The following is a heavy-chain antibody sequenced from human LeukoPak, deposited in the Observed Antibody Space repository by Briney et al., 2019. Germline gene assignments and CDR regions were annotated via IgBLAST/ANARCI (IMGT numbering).Heavy chain of an antibody. D-gene: IGHD2-15*01. J-gene: IGHJ6*03. CDR1: GFAFSNYV. CDR2: ISYDGSNK. V-gene: IGHV3-30-3*01. Sequence: GGSLRLSCAASGFAFSNYVIHWVRQAPGKGLEWVAVISYDGSNKYYADSVKGRFTISRDNSKNTLYLQMNSLRAEDTAVYYCARVLRYCSGGNCYSGGLGYMDVWGKGTTVTISS. CDR3: ARVLRYCSGGNCYSGGLGYMDV.